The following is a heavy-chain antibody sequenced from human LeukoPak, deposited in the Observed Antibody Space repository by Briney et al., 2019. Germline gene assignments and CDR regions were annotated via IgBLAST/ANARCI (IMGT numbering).Heavy chain of an antibody. CDR3: AREERESGGWDV. D-gene: IGHD1-1*01. V-gene: IGHV3-7*04. J-gene: IGHJ6*02. CDR1: GFTFSSYA. CDR2: IKQDGSEK. Sequence: PGRSLRLSCAASGFTFSSYAMHWVRQAPGKGLEWVANIKQDGSEKNYVGSVKGRFTISRDNAKNSLYLQMNSLRVEDTAVYYCAREERESGGWDVWGQGTTVTVSS.